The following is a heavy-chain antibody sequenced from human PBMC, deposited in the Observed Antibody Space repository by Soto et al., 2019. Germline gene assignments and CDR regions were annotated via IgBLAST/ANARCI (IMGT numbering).Heavy chain of an antibody. CDR2: INTYNGDT. CDR1: CYIFTSYG. V-gene: IGHV1-18*01. CDR3: ARDCSAINCYSGLDV. J-gene: IGHJ6*02. Sequence: SVEVSFRASCYIFTSYGISWVRQAPGQGLEWMGRINTYNGDTKYEQRSQGRVTMTTDTSTRTAYMELRSLRSDDTAVYYCARDCSAINCYSGLDVWGQGTTVTVSS. D-gene: IGHD2-21*01.